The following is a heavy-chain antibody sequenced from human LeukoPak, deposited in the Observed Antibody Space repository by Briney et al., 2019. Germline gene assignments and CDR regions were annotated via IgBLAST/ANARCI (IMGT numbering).Heavy chain of an antibody. Sequence: GRSLRLSCAAPGFTFSSYAMHWVRQAPGKGLXXXXXXXXXGSHKYYADSVKGRFTISRKNSKNTLYLQMNSLRAEDTAVYYCARDRSSLYSSSWYVNWFDPWGQGTLVTVSS. CDR3: ARDRSSLYSSSWYVNWFDP. CDR2: XXXXGSHK. D-gene: IGHD6-13*01. J-gene: IGHJ5*02. CDR1: GFTFSSYA. V-gene: IGHV3-30-3*01.